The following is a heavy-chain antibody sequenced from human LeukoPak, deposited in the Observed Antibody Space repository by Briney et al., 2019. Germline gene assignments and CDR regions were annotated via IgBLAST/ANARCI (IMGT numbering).Heavy chain of an antibody. CDR1: GYTFTSYD. CDR3: ARVPYDSSGYYLADAFDI. CDR2: MNPNSGNT. V-gene: IGHV1-8*01. J-gene: IGHJ3*02. Sequence: GAPVKVSCKASGYTFTSYDINWVRQATGQGLEWMGWMNPNSGNTGYAQKFQGRVTMTRNTSISTAYMELSSLRSEDTAVYYCARVPYDSSGYYLADAFDIWGQGTMVTVSS. D-gene: IGHD3-22*01.